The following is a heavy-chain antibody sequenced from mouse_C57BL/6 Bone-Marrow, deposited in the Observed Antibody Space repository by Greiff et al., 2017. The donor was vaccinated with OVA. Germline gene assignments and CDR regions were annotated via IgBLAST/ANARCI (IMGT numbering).Heavy chain of an antibody. CDR2: IWRGGST. Sequence: QVQLQQSGPGLVQPSQSLSITCTVSGFSLTSYGVHWVRQSPGKGLEWLGVIWRGGSTDYNAAFMSRLSITKDNSKSQVFFKMNSLQADDTAIYYCAKGSTVVAPSEYFDVWGTGTTVTVSS. V-gene: IGHV2-5*01. J-gene: IGHJ1*03. CDR3: AKGSTVVAPSEYFDV. CDR1: GFSLTSYG. D-gene: IGHD1-1*01.